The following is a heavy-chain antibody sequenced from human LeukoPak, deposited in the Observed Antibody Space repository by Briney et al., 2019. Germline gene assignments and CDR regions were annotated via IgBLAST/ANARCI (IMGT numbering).Heavy chain of an antibody. D-gene: IGHD3-22*01. CDR3: ARGVGVDSLRRLDP. V-gene: IGHV1-2*02. J-gene: IGHJ5*02. CDR1: GYTFTAYY. Sequence: ASVKVSCKPSGYTFTAYYIHGVRQAPGQGLEWMGWINPNSGGTDYAQKFQGRVTMTRDTSISTVYMELSRLTYDDTAVYYCARGVGVDSLRRLDPWGQGTLVTVSS. CDR2: INPNSGGT.